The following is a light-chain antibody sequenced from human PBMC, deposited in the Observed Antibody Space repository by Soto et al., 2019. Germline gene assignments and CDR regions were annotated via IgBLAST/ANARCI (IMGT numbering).Light chain of an antibody. CDR2: DAS. CDR1: QSVSSY. Sequence: EIVLTQSPATLSLSPGERATLSCRASQSVSSYLAWYQQKPGQAPRLLIYDASNRATGIPARFSGSGSGTTFTLTISSLAPEDFSVYYCQQRSNWPPYTFGQGTKLAIK. J-gene: IGKJ2*01. CDR3: QQRSNWPPYT. V-gene: IGKV3-11*01.